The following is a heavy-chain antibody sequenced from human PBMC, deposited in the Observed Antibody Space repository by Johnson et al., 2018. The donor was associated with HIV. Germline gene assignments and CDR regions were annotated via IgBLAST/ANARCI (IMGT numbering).Heavy chain of an antibody. D-gene: IGHD5-18*01. CDR2: IYSGGTT. Sequence: VQLVESGGGLVQPGGSLRLSCAASGFTVSSNYMSWVRQAPGKGLEWVSVIYSGGTTYYVDSVKGRFNISRDNSKNTLYLQMNSLRAEDTAVYYCARGGIRGYSYGPGAFAIWGQGSMVTVSS. V-gene: IGHV3-66*01. CDR1: GFTVSSNY. CDR3: ARGGIRGYSYGPGAFAI. J-gene: IGHJ3*02.